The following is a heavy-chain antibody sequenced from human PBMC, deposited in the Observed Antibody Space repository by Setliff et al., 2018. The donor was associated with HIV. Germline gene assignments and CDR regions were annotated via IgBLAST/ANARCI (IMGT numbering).Heavy chain of an antibody. CDR3: ARDFGGYCSSMSCPGLFDP. J-gene: IGHJ5*02. D-gene: IGHD2-2*01. Sequence: ASVKVSCKASGGTFSNYGMSWVRQAPGQGLEWMGGIIPISGTANYAQEFQGRVTITTDESTSTAYMELSGLRSEDTAVYYCARDFGGYCSSMSCPGLFDPWGQGTLVTAPQ. CDR2: IIPISGTA. CDR1: GGTFSNYG. V-gene: IGHV1-69*05.